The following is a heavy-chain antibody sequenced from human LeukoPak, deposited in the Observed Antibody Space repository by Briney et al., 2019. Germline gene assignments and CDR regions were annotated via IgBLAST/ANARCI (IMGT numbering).Heavy chain of an antibody. CDR1: GFTFSSYG. CDR3: ARVASDDSSGYYPLYYFDY. CDR2: IWYDGSNK. Sequence: VQPGRSLRLSCAASGFTFSSYGMHWVRQAPGKGLEWVAVIWYDGSNKYYADSVKGRFTISRDNSKNTLYLQMNSLRAEDTAVYYCARVASDDSSGYYPLYYFDYWGQGTLVTVSS. V-gene: IGHV3-33*01. D-gene: IGHD3-22*01. J-gene: IGHJ4*02.